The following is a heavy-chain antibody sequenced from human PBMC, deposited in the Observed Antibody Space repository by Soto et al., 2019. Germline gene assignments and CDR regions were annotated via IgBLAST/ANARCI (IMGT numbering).Heavy chain of an antibody. Sequence: ASVKVSCKASGYTFTSYAMHWVRQAPGQRLEWMGWINAGNGNTKYSQKFQGRVTITRDTSASTAYMELSSLRSEDTAVYYCARDGGSYYDYIWCCYRREGPKYYFNYRGQGTLVTGSS. V-gene: IGHV1-3*01. J-gene: IGHJ4*02. CDR1: GYTFTSYA. CDR2: INAGNGNT. D-gene: IGHD3-16*02. CDR3: ARDGGSYYDYIWCCYRREGPKYYFNY.